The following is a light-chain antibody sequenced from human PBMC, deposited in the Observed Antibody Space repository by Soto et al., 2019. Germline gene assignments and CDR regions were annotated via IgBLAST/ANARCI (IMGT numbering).Light chain of an antibody. V-gene: IGKV3-15*01. Sequence: VMTQSPDPLSVSPGEIATLSCRARQSVSSHLAWYQQKLGQAPRLLIYGASTRATDIPPRFSGSGSGTEFTLTISSLQSEDFAIYYCQQYNNWPRTFGQGTRLEIK. CDR2: GAS. CDR1: QSVSSH. CDR3: QQYNNWPRT. J-gene: IGKJ5*01.